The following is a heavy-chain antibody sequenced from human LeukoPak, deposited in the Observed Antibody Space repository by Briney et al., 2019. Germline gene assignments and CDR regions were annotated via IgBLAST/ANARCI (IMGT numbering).Heavy chain of an antibody. CDR3: ARGGYGYAGDY. J-gene: IGHJ4*02. CDR2: FSSSSSTI. CDR1: GDSISSRSYF. V-gene: IGHV3-48*02. Sequence: ETLSLTCTVSGDSISSRSYFWGWIRQPPGKGLEWLSYFSSSSSTIYYADSVKGRFTMSRDNAKNSLYLQMNSLRDEDTAVYYCARGGYGYAGDYWGQGTLVTVSS. D-gene: IGHD5-18*01.